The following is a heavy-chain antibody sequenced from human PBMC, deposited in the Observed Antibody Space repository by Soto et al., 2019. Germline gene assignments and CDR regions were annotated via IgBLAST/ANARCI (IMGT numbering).Heavy chain of an antibody. CDR2: IIPIFGTA. CDR1: GGTFSSYA. Sequence: QVQLVQSGAEVKKPGSSVKVSCKASGGTFSSYAISWVRQAPGQGLEWMGGIIPIFGTANYAQKFQGRVTMTADESTSTAYMELSSLRSEDTAVYYCARSDGDYVGDYYYYGMDVWGQGTTVTVSS. D-gene: IGHD4-17*01. J-gene: IGHJ6*02. V-gene: IGHV1-69*12. CDR3: ARSDGDYVGDYYYYGMDV.